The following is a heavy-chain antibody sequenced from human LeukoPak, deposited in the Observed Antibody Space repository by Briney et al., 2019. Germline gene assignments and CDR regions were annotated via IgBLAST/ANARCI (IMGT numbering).Heavy chain of an antibody. J-gene: IGHJ4*02. CDR3: ARPRGAVTTRSFDY. CDR1: GGSFSGYY. CDR2: INHSGST. V-gene: IGHV4-34*01. D-gene: IGHD4-11*01. Sequence: KSSETLSLTCAVYGGSFSGYYWSWIRQPPGKGLEWIGEINHSGSTNYNPSLKSRVTISVDTSKNQFSLKLSSVTAADTAVYYCARPRGAVTTRSFDYWGQGTLVTVSS.